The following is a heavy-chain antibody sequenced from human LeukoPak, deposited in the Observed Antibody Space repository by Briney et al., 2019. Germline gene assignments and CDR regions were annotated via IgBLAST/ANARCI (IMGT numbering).Heavy chain of an antibody. J-gene: IGHJ5*02. V-gene: IGHV3-20*04. CDR3: AKRTTPNSGSYYNWFDP. Sequence: GGSLRLSCAASGFTFDDYGMSWVRQAPGKGLEWVSGINWNSGSTGYADSVKGRFTISRDDAKNSLYLQMNSLRAEDTAVYYCAKRTTPNSGSYYNWFDPWGQGTLVTVSS. CDR1: GFTFDDYG. CDR2: INWNSGST. D-gene: IGHD1-26*01.